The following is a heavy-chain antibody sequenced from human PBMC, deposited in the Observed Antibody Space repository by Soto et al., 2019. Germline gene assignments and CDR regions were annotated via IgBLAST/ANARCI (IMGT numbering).Heavy chain of an antibody. CDR2: ISTYNGNT. Sequence: QVQLVQSGAEVKKPGTSVKVSCKASGYTFTSNGISWVRQAPGQGLEWMGWISTYNGNTNYAQKLQGRVTMTRDTSTSIDDMGLRDMGSDDTAVDCRARDGYGDYGYWGQGSLVTVSS. CDR3: ARDGYGDYGY. J-gene: IGHJ4*02. V-gene: IGHV1-18*01. CDR1: GYTFTSNG. D-gene: IGHD4-17*01.